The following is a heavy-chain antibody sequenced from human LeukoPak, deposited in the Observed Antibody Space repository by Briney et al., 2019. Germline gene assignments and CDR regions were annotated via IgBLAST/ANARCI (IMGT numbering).Heavy chain of an antibody. CDR3: ARHKVGFAAFDI. V-gene: IGHV4-31*03. CDR2: IYYSGST. Sequence: PSETLSLTCTVSGGSISSGGYYWSWIRQHPGTGLEWIGYIYYSGSTYYNPSLKSRVTISVDTSKNQFSLKLSSVTAADTAVYYCARHKVGFAAFDIWGQGTMVTVSS. D-gene: IGHD2-2*01. CDR1: GGSISSGGYY. J-gene: IGHJ3*02.